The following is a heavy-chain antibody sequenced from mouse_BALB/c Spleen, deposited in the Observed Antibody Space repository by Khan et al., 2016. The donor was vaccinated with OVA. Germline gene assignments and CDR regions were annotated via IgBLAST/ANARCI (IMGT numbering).Heavy chain of an antibody. D-gene: IGHD1-1*02. J-gene: IGHJ3*01. CDR1: GFTFSSFT. CDR2: ISSGGDNA. CDR3: ARSNYGPFAY. V-gene: IGHV5-9*03. Sequence: EVELVESGGGLVKPGGSLKLSCAASGFTFSSFTMSWVRQTPAKRLEWVASISSGGDNAYYPDSVKGRFTISRDNAKNNLYLHMSSLRSEDTALYYCARSNYGPFAYWGQGTLVTVSA.